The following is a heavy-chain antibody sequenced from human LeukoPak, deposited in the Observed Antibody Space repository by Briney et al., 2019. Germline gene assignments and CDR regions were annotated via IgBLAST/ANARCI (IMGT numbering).Heavy chain of an antibody. D-gene: IGHD3-22*01. V-gene: IGHV3-23*01. J-gene: IGHJ4*02. CDR1: GFTFSSYA. CDR3: AKGSYYDSSGSFYFDY. CDR2: ISGSGDNT. Sequence: GGSLRLSCAASGFTFSSYAMSWVRQAPGKGLEWVSGISGSGDNTYYADSVKGRFTISRDNSKNTLFVQVNSLGTEDTAAYYCAKGSYYDSSGSFYFDYWGQGTLVTVSS.